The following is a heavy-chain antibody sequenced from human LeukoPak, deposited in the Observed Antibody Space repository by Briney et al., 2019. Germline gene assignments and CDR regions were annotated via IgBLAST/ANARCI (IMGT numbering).Heavy chain of an antibody. CDR2: VHYSGTA. D-gene: IGHD3-9*01. J-gene: IGHJ3*02. CDR1: DGSITNYD. V-gene: IGHV4-59*01. CDR3: AREGNYDILTGLDAFDI. Sequence: SETLSPTCAVSDGSITNYDWSWVRQPPGKGLEFIGHVHYSGTANYNPSLRSRVTISIDTSKKHFFLKLKSVTAADTAVYYCAREGNYDILTGLDAFDIWGQGTMVTVSS.